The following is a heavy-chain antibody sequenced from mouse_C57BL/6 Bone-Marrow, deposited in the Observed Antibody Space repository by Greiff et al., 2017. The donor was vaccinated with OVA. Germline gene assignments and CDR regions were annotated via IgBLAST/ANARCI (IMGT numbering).Heavy chain of an antibody. Sequence: EVKLVESGGDLVKPGGSLKLSCAASGFTFSSYGMSWVRQTPDKRLEWVATISSGGSYTYYPDSVKGRFTISRDNAKNTLYLQMSSLKSEDTAMYYCARRGTVVDWYFDVWGTGTTVTVSS. J-gene: IGHJ1*03. V-gene: IGHV5-6*02. CDR3: ARRGTVVDWYFDV. D-gene: IGHD1-1*01. CDR2: ISSGGSYT. CDR1: GFTFSSYG.